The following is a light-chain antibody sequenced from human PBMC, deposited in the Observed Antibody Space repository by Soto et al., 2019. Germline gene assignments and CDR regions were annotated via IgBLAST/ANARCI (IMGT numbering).Light chain of an antibody. CDR1: QSISSW. CDR2: KAS. CDR3: QQYYSYSPWT. V-gene: IGKV1-5*03. Sequence: DIQMTQSPSTLSASVGDRVTITCRASQSISSWLAWYQQKPGKAPKLLINKASSLESGVPSRFSGSGSGTEFTLTISSLQPDDFATYYCQQYYSYSPWTFGQGTKVDI. J-gene: IGKJ1*01.